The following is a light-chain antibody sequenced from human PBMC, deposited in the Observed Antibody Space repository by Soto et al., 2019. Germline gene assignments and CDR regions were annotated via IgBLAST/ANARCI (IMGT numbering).Light chain of an antibody. Sequence: QSVLTQPPSASGTPGQRVTISCSGSSSNIGSNTVNWYQQLPGTAPKLLIYSNNQRPSGVPDRFSASKSGTSAYLAISGLQSEDEADYYCAAWDDSLNGPVFGGGTQLTVL. CDR3: AAWDDSLNGPV. J-gene: IGLJ2*01. CDR2: SNN. CDR1: SSNIGSNT. V-gene: IGLV1-44*01.